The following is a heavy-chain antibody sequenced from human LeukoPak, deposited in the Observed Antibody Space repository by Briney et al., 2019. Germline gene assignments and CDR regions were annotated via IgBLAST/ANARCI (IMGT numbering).Heavy chain of an antibody. Sequence: SETLSLTCTVSGGSISSYYWSWIRQPPGKGLEWIGYIYYSGSTNYNPSLKSRVTISEDTSKNQFSLKLSSVTAADTAVYYCARHFGRDGYNYADYWGQGTLVTVYS. V-gene: IGHV4-59*08. J-gene: IGHJ4*02. CDR2: IYYSGST. CDR3: ARHFGRDGYNYADY. CDR1: GGSISSYY. D-gene: IGHD5-24*01.